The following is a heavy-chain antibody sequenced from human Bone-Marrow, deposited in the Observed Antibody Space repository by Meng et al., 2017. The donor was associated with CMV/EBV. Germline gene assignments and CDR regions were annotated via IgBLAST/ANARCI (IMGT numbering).Heavy chain of an antibody. CDR1: GFTFDDYG. CDR3: ARPSTYYDFWSGFYD. Sequence: GESLKISCAASGFTFDDYGMSWVRQAPGKGLEWVSGINWNGGSTGYADFVKGRFTISRDNAKNSLYLQMNSLRAEDAAVYYCARPSTYYDFWSGFYDWGQGTLVTVSS. J-gene: IGHJ4*02. V-gene: IGHV3-20*04. CDR2: INWNGGST. D-gene: IGHD3-3*01.